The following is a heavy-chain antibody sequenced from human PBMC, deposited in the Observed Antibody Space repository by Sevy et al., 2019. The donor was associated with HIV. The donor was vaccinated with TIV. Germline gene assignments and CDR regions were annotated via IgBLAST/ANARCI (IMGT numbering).Heavy chain of an antibody. J-gene: IGHJ4*02. D-gene: IGHD3-22*01. V-gene: IGHV1-24*01. CDR1: GSTLTKLS. CDR3: ATTKDYYDSSGSPFDY. CDR2: FDPEDGET. Sequence: ASVKVSCKVSGSTLTKLSMHWVRQVPGKGLEWMVSFDPEDGETIYARKFQGRVTMTEDTSTDTAYMVLSSLRSEDTDVYYCATTKDYYDSSGSPFDYWGQGTLVTVSS.